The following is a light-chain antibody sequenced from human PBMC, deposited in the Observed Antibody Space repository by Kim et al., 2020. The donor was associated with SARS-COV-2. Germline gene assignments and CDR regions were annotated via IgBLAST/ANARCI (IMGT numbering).Light chain of an antibody. CDR2: KAS. V-gene: IGKV1-5*03. CDR3: QHHDEYPLT. Sequence: DIRMTQSPSTLSASVGNRVTITCRASQNIGSSLAWFQQKPGRAPKLLIHKASSLESGVPSRFSGSGSGTEFTLTISSLQPNDFATYYCQHHDEYPLTFGGGTKVDIK. CDR1: QNIGSS. J-gene: IGKJ4*01.